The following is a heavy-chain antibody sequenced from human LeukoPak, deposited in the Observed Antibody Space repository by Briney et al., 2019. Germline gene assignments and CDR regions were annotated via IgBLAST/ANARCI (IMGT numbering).Heavy chain of an antibody. J-gene: IGHJ4*02. D-gene: IGHD3-10*01. CDR2: SRSKTNRYTT. V-gene: IGHV3-72*01. Sequence: GGSQRLSCAASGFTFSDHYLDWVRQAPGKGLEWVGRSRSKTNRYTTQYAASVKGRFTISRDDSKNSLYLQMNSLRAEDTAVYYCAREDLDYYGSGTWWGGFDYWGQGTLVTVSS. CDR3: AREDLDYYGSGTWWGGFDY. CDR1: GFTFSDHY.